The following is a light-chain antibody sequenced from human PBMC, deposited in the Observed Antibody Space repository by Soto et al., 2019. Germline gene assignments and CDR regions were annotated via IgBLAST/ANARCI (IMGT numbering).Light chain of an antibody. CDR1: QSVSSN. Sequence: EIVLTQSPATLSLSAGERATLSCRASQSVSSNLAWYQQKPGQAPRLLIYGASTRATGIPARFSGSGSGTEFTLTISSLQPEDFATYYCQQLNSYPLTFGGGTRLEIK. J-gene: IGKJ5*01. V-gene: IGKV3D-15*01. CDR3: QQLNSYPLT. CDR2: GAS.